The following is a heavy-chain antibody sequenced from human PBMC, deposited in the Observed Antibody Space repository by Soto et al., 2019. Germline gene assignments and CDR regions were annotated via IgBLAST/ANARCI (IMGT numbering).Heavy chain of an antibody. CDR3: ARDILTGYYVLSHYYYYYGMDV. CDR1: AFSFSSYS. D-gene: IGHD3-9*01. Sequence: PGGSLRLSCAASAFSFSSYSMNWVRQAPGKGLEWVSSISSSSSYIYYADSVKGRFTISRDDAKNSLYLQMNSQRAEDTAVYYCARDILTGYYVLSHYYYYYGMDVWGQGTTVTVSS. CDR2: ISSSSSYI. J-gene: IGHJ6*02. V-gene: IGHV3-21*01.